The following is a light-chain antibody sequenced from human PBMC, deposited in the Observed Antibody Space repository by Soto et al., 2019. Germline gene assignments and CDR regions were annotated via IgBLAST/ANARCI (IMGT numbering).Light chain of an antibody. CDR2: DVF. J-gene: IGKJ5*01. CDR1: QGISSA. V-gene: IGKV1-13*02. CDR3: QQLETYPLT. Sequence: AIQVTQSPSSLSASVGDTVTITCRASQGISSAFGWYQQKPGKVPRLLIYDVFNLQSGVPSRFSGSGSGTDLTLTMSRLQPEDFETYYCQQLETYPLTFGQGTRLQVK.